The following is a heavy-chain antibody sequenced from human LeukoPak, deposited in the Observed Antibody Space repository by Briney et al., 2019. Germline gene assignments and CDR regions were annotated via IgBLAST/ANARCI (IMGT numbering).Heavy chain of an antibody. CDR1: GFPFSSYG. Sequence: PGGSLRLSCAASGFPFSSYGMHWVRQAPGKGLEWVSFISCDGANKYYADSVKGRFTISRDNSKNTLYLQMNSLRGDDTGMYFCAKDSSSSNYYYGLDVWGQGTTVTVSS. CDR3: AKDSSSSNYYYGLDV. D-gene: IGHD6-13*01. V-gene: IGHV3-30*02. J-gene: IGHJ6*02. CDR2: ISCDGANK.